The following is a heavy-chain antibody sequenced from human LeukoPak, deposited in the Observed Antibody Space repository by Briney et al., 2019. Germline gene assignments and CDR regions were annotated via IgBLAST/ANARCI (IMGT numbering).Heavy chain of an antibody. J-gene: IGHJ4*02. CDR3: AKGVAAAGTRGGFDY. CDR1: GFTFSFYA. CDR2: ISGSGGST. Sequence: GGSLRLSCAVSGFTFSFYAMNWVRQAPGEGLEWVSGISGSGGSTYYADSVKGRFTISRDNSKNTLYLQMNSLRAEDTAVYYCAKGVAAAGTRGGFDYWGQGTLVTVSS. V-gene: IGHV3-23*01. D-gene: IGHD6-13*01.